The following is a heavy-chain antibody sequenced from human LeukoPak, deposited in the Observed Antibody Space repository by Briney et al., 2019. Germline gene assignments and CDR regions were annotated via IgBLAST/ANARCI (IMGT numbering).Heavy chain of an antibody. Sequence: GGSLRLSCAASGFTFSSYAMHWVRQAPGKGLEWVAVISFDGTNEYYADSVRGRFTISRDNSKNTVYLHMNSLRTEDTAVYYCARVTLAAVGTMNYYFHGMDVWGQGTTVTVSS. CDR1: GFTFSSYA. D-gene: IGHD6-13*01. CDR2: ISFDGTNE. J-gene: IGHJ6*02. V-gene: IGHV3-30-3*01. CDR3: ARVTLAAVGTMNYYFHGMDV.